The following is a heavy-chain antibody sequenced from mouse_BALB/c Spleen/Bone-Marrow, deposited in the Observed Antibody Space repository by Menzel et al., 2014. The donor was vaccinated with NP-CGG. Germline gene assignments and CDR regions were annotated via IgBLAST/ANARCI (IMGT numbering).Heavy chain of an antibody. J-gene: IGHJ2*01. CDR1: GFTFTDYY. CDR2: IRNKANGYTT. V-gene: IGHV7-3*02. CDR3: ARDKGRVFFDY. Sequence: EVQLVESGGGLVQPGGSLRLSCATSGFTFTDYYMNWVRQPPGKALEWLGFIRNKANGYTTEYSASVKGRFTISRDNSQHILYLQMNTLRAEDSATYYCARDKGRVFFDYWGQGTTLTVSS.